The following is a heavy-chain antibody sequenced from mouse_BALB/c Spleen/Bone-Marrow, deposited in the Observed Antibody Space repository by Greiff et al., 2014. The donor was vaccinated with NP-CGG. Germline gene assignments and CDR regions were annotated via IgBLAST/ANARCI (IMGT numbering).Heavy chain of an antibody. CDR1: GYTFTDHA. D-gene: IGHD2-14*01. Sequence: VQLQESGAKLVRPGVSVKISCKGSGYTFTDHAMHWVKRSHAKSLEWIGLISGYYGDAIYNQKFKGRATMTVDESSSTAYMELARLTSEDSAIYYCARSGKVRNAMDYWGQGTSVTVSS. CDR2: ISGYYGDA. CDR3: ARSGKVRNAMDY. J-gene: IGHJ4*01. V-gene: IGHV1S137*01.